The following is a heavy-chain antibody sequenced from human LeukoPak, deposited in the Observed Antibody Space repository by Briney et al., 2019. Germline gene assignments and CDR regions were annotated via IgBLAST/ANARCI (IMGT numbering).Heavy chain of an antibody. CDR3: ARDEN. J-gene: IGHJ4*02. Sequence: GGSLRLSCAASGFTFSRSWMSWVRQAPGKGLEWVANINQDGSEKYYVDSVKGRFTISKDNAKNSLYLQMNSPRAEDTAVYYCARDENWGQGTLVTVSS. CDR1: GFTFSRSW. V-gene: IGHV3-7*01. CDR2: INQDGSEK.